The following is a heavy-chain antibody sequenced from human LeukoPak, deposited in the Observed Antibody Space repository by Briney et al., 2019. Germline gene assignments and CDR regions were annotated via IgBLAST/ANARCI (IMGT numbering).Heavy chain of an antibody. CDR2: ISVSGGST. J-gene: IGHJ4*02. V-gene: IGHV3-23*01. CDR1: GFTFSKYA. Sequence: GGSLRLSCAASGFTFSKYAMTWVRQAPGKGLEWVSGISVSGGSTNYADSVKGRFPISRDNSKNKLYLQMNSLRAEDTAVYYCAKSNYFDSGGYYFFDYWGQGTLVTVSS. D-gene: IGHD3-22*01. CDR3: AKSNYFDSGGYYFFDY.